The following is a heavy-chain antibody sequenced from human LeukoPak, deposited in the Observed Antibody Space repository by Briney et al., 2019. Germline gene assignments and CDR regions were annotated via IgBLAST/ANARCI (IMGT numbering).Heavy chain of an antibody. J-gene: IGHJ4*02. D-gene: IGHD2-21*02. V-gene: IGHV4-34*01. CDR2: INHSGYT. CDR1: SVSFDDYY. CDR3: TRMTAGHDY. Sequence: SETLSLTCAVSSVSFDDYYWSWVRQTPGKGLEWIGEINHSGYTNDSPSLKSRVTLSIDTSRKQFSLNLRSLTVADTGIYYCTRMTAGHDYWGQGTLVTVSS.